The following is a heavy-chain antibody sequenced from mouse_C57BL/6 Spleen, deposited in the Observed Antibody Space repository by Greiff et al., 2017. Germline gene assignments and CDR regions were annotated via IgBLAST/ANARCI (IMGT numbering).Heavy chain of an antibody. CDR3: ARARGSSPAWFAY. D-gene: IGHD1-1*01. Sequence: QVQLQQPGAELVKPGASVKMSCKASGYTFTSYWITWVKQRPGQGLEWIGDIYPGSGSTNYNEKFKSKATLTVDTSSSTAYMQLSSLTSKDSAVYYCARARGSSPAWFAYWGQGTLVTVSA. CDR2: IYPGSGST. J-gene: IGHJ3*01. CDR1: GYTFTSYW. V-gene: IGHV1-55*01.